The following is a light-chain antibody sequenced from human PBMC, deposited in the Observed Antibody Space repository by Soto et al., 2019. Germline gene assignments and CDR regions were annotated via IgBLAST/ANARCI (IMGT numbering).Light chain of an antibody. Sequence: QSVLTQPPSVSAAPGQKVTISCSGSSSNIGSNYVSWYQQLPGTAPKLLIYDDNLRPSGVPDRFSGSKSGTSATLGFTGLQTGDEAEYYCGTWDSSLSAVVFGGGTKLTVL. J-gene: IGLJ2*01. V-gene: IGLV1-51*01. CDR1: SSNIGSNY. CDR2: DDN. CDR3: GTWDSSLSAVV.